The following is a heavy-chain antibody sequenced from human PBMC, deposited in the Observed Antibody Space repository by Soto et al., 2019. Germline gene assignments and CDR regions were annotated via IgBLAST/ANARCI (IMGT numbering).Heavy chain of an antibody. V-gene: IGHV3-21*01. D-gene: IGHD4-17*01. Sequence: GGSLRLSCAASGFTFSSYSMNWVRQAPGKGLEWVSSISSSSSYIYYADSVKGRFTISRDNAKNSLYLQMNSLRAEDTAVYYCARALYGDYSWFDPWGQGTLVTVS. J-gene: IGHJ5*02. CDR3: ARALYGDYSWFDP. CDR2: ISSSSSYI. CDR1: GFTFSSYS.